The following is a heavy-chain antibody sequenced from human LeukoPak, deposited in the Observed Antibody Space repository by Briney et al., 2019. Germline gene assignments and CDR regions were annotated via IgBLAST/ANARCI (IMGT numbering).Heavy chain of an antibody. CDR2: ISTYNGNT. CDR1: GYTFTSYG. CDR3: ARVYPGTVTLGWDYYYYGMDV. V-gene: IGHV1-18*01. J-gene: IGHJ6*02. D-gene: IGHD4-17*01. Sequence: ASVKVSCKASGYTFTSYGISWVRQAPGQGLEWMGWISTYNGNTDYAQKLQDRVTMTTDTSTSTAYMELRSLRAEDTAVYYCARVYPGTVTLGWDYYYYGMDVWGQGTTVTVSS.